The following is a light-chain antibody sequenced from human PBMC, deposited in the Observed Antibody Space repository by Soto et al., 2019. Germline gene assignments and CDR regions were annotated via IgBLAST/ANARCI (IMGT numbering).Light chain of an antibody. V-gene: IGLV4-69*01. CDR1: SGHSSYA. CDR2: LNSDGSH. CDR3: QTWGTGIQV. Sequence: QSVLTQSPSASASLGASVKLTCTLNSGHSSYAIAWHQQQPEKGPRYLMKLNSDGSHSKGDGIPDRFSGSSSGAERYLTISSLQSEDEADYYRQTWGTGIQVFGGGTKVTVL. J-gene: IGLJ2*01.